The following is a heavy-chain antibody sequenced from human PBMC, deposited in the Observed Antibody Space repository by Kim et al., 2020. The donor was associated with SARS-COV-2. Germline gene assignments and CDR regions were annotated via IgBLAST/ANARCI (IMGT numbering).Heavy chain of an antibody. D-gene: IGHD3-9*01. CDR2: IYHSGST. CDR1: GGSISSSNW. V-gene: IGHV4-4*02. Sequence: SETLSLTCAVSGGSISSSNWWSWVRQPPGKGLEWIGEIYHSGSTNYNPSLKSRVTISVDKSKNQFSLKLSSVTAADTAVYYCARKGNDILTGYRWSFDPWGQGTLVTVSS. CDR3: ARKGNDILTGYRWSFDP. J-gene: IGHJ5*02.